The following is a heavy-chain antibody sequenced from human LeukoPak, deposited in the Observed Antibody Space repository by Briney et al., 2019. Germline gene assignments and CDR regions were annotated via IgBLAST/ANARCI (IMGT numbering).Heavy chain of an antibody. D-gene: IGHD5-18*01. CDR3: ARRGYSYGYSNFDY. CDR1: GYTFTSYD. CDR2: MNPNSGNT. Sequence: ASVKVSCKASGYTFTSYDINWERQATGQGLEWMGWMNPNSGNTGYAQKFQGRVTMTRNTSISTAYMELSSLRSEDTAVYYCARRGYSYGYSNFDYWGQGTLVTVSS. V-gene: IGHV1-8*01. J-gene: IGHJ4*02.